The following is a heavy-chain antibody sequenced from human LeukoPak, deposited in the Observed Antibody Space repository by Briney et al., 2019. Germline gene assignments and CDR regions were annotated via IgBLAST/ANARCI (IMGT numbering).Heavy chain of an antibody. CDR3: ARFGRELLRVWDY. CDR1: GFTFSSHG. J-gene: IGHJ4*02. V-gene: IGHV3-21*01. Sequence: GGTLRLSCAASGFTFSSHGMSWVRQAPGKGLEWVSSISSSSSYIYYADSVKGRFTISRDNAKNSLYLQMNSLRAEDTAVYYCARFGRELLRVWDYWGQGTLVTVSS. CDR2: ISSSSSYI. D-gene: IGHD1-26*01.